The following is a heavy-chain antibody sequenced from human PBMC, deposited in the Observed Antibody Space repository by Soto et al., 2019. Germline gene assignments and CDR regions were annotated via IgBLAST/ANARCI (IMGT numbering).Heavy chain of an antibody. Sequence: GGSLRLSCAASGFTFSNSWMNWVRQAPGKGLEWVGRIKSKTDGGTTDYAAPVKGRFTISRDDSKNTLYLQMNSLKTEDTAVYYCTTEGGQLVPLGYFDLWGRGTLVTVSS. V-gene: IGHV3-15*07. CDR1: GFTFSNSW. J-gene: IGHJ2*01. CDR3: TTEGGQLVPLGYFDL. D-gene: IGHD6-6*01. CDR2: IKSKTDGGTT.